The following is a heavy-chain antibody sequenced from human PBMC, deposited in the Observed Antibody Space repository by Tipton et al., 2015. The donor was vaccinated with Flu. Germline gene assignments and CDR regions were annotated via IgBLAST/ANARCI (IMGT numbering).Heavy chain of an antibody. CDR2: IYYSGTT. V-gene: IGHV4-39*01. Sequence: TLSLTCSVSGGSISNYDYYWGWIRQPPGKGLEWIASIYYSGTTYYNPSLKSRVTISVDTSKNQFSPKVNSVTAADTAVYYCATPALYYYYSGLDVWGRGTTVTVSS. CDR1: GGSISNYDYY. CDR3: ATPALYYYYSGLDV. D-gene: IGHD2/OR15-2a*01. J-gene: IGHJ6*02.